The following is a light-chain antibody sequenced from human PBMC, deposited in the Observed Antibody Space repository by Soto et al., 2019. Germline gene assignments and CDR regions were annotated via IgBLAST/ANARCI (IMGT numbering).Light chain of an antibody. CDR3: CSYAGSSTFALYF. V-gene: IGLV2-23*03. Sequence: QSVLTQPASVSGSPGQSITISCTGTSSDVGSYNLVPWYQHHPGKAPKLMIYEGNKWPSGVSNRFSGSKSDNTASLTISGLQAEDEADYYCCSYAGSSTFALYFFGTGTKVTVL. CDR2: EGN. J-gene: IGLJ1*01. CDR1: SSDVGSYNL.